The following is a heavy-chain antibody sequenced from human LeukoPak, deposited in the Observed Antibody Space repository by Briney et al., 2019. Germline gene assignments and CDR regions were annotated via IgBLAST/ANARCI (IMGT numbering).Heavy chain of an antibody. CDR1: GGSISSSSYY. Sequence: SETLSLTCTVSGGSISSSSYYWGWIRQPPGKGLEWIGSIYYSGSTYYNPSLKSRVTISVDTSKNQFSLKLSSVTAADTAVYYCARNSVRGMTTVTSNWFDPWGQGTLVTVSS. J-gene: IGHJ5*02. CDR2: IYYSGST. CDR3: ARNSVRGMTTVTSNWFDP. V-gene: IGHV4-39*07. D-gene: IGHD4-17*01.